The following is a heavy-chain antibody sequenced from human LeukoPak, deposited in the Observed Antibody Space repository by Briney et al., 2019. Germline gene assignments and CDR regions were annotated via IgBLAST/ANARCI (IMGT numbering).Heavy chain of an antibody. D-gene: IGHD6-19*01. V-gene: IGHV4-4*02. J-gene: IGHJ4*02. CDR2: IYHSGST. CDR1: GGSISSSNW. CDR3: ARSVAGTRHYFDY. Sequence: SETLSLTCAVSGGSISSSNWWSWVRQPPGKGLEWIGEIYHSGSTNYNPSLKSRVTISVDKSKNQFSLKLSSVTAADTAVYYCARSVAGTRHYFDYWGQGTLVTVSS.